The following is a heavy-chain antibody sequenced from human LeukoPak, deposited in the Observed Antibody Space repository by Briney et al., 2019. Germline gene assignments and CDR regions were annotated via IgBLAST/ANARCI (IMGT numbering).Heavy chain of an antibody. CDR3: ARGHYYGSGSHFDY. CDR1: GGSISSGGYS. V-gene: IGHV4-30-2*01. CDR2: IYHSGST. J-gene: IGHJ4*02. D-gene: IGHD3-10*01. Sequence: SETLSLTCAVSGGSISSGGYSWIWIRQPPGKGLEWIGYIYHSGSTYYNPSLKSRVTISVDRSKNQFSLKLSSVTAADTAVYYCARGHYYGSGSHFDYWGQGTLVTVSS.